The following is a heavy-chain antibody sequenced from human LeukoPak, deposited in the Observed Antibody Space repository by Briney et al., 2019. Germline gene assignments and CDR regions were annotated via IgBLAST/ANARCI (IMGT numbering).Heavy chain of an antibody. Sequence: SQTLSLTCTVSGGSISSGGYYWSWIRQPPGKGLEWIGYIYHSGSTYYNPSLKSRVTISVDRSKNQFSLKLSSVTAADTAVYYCARRSEYNYFDYWGQGTLVTVSS. CDR1: GGSISSGGYY. D-gene: IGHD1-1*01. V-gene: IGHV4-30-2*01. CDR2: IYHSGST. J-gene: IGHJ4*02. CDR3: ARRSEYNYFDY.